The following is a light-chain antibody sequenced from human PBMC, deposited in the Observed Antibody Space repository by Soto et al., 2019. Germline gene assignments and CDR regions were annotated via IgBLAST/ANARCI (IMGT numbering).Light chain of an antibody. CDR1: QPIMAP. CDR3: QQRSIWPLT. V-gene: IGKV3-11*01. Sequence: EIVLKQTPATLDFSPGETATLSCRARQPIMAPLAWNQHRPGQAPGLLIYDTSNRASGIPAGFSGSGSGSDFTLTISSLEPADFGVYYCQQRSIWPLTFCQGTRLENK. CDR2: DTS. J-gene: IGKJ5*01.